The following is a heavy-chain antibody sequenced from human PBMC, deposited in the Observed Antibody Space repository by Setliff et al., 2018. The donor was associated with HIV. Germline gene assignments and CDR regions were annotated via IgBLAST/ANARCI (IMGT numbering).Heavy chain of an antibody. V-gene: IGHV3-23*01. CDR2: ISGSGGST. CDR3: ARDFRRYFDYYYYGMDV. Sequence: GGSLRLSCAASGFTFSSYAMSWVRQAPGKGLEWVSAISGSGGSTYYADSVKGRFTIARDNSKNTLYLQMNSLRAEDTAMYYCARDFRRYFDYYYYGMDVWGQGTTVTVSS. J-gene: IGHJ6*02. CDR1: GFTFSSYA. D-gene: IGHD3-9*01.